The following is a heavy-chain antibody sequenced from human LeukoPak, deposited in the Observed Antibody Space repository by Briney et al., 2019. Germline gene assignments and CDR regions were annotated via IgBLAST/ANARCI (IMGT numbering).Heavy chain of an antibody. D-gene: IGHD2-15*01. CDR2: IRYDGSNK. J-gene: IGHJ4*02. CDR1: GFTFSSYG. Sequence: GGSLRLSXAASGFTFSSYGMHWVRQAPGKGLEWVAFIRYDGSNKYYADSVKGRFTISRDNSKNTLYLQMNSLRAEDTAVYYCAKDRGRIGYFDYWGQGTLVTVSS. CDR3: AKDRGRIGYFDY. V-gene: IGHV3-30*02.